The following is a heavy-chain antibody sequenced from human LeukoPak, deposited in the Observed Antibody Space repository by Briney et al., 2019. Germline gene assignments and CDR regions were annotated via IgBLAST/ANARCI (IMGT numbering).Heavy chain of an antibody. D-gene: IGHD4-23*01. Sequence: GGSLRLSCAASGFTFSSYAMSWVRQAPGMGLEWVAVISFDGRNKYYADSVKGRFTISRDNSKNTLYLQMDSLRAEDTAVYFCARDGFMTTVITGARPFDYWGRGTLVTVSS. CDR3: ARDGFMTTVITGARPFDY. CDR1: GFTFSSYA. V-gene: IGHV3-30*03. J-gene: IGHJ4*02. CDR2: ISFDGRNK.